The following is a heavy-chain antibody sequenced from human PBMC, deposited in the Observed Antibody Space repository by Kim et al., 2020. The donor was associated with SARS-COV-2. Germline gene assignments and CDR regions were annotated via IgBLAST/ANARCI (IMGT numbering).Heavy chain of an antibody. Sequence: ADSVKGRFTISRDNSKNTLYLQMNSLRAEDTAVYYCAGFSSAYYYYYMDVWGKGTTVTVSS. V-gene: IGHV3-23*01. CDR3: AGFSSAYYYYYMDV. D-gene: IGHD6-6*01. J-gene: IGHJ6*03.